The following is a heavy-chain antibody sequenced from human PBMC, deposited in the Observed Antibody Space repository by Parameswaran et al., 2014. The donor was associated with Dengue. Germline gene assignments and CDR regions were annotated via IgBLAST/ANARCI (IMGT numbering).Heavy chain of an antibody. J-gene: IGHJ6*03. Sequence: VRQAPGKGLEWVGFIRSKAYGGTTEYAASVKGRFTISRDDSKSIAYLQMNSLKTEDTAVYYCTRGQYSSGWYVENYYYYMDVW. D-gene: IGHD6-19*01. CDR2: IRSKAYGGTT. V-gene: IGHV3-49*02. CDR3: TRGQYSSGWYVENYYYYMDV.